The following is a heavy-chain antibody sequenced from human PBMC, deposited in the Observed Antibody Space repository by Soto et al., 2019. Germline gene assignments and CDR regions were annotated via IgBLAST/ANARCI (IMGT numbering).Heavy chain of an antibody. Sequence: PSQTLSLTCVISGDSVSSNSAAWNWIRQFPSGGLEWLGKTYYRSKWYHDYSISVRSRITINPDTSKNQFSLQLISVTPDDTAVYYCTRAAPAYYFEYWGQGTLVTVSS. V-gene: IGHV6-1*01. CDR3: TRAAPAYYFEY. CDR2: TYYRSKWYH. CDR1: GDSVSSNSAA. J-gene: IGHJ4*02.